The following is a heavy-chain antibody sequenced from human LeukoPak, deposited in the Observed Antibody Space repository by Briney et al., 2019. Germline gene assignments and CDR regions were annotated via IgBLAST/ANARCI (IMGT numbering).Heavy chain of an antibody. D-gene: IGHD2-15*01. CDR2: IKGDGSEK. J-gene: IGHJ3*01. CDR3: ARTCSGGGCYGFDL. Sequence: GGSLRLSCTATGFSLSSFWVHWVRQAPGRGLEWVANIKGDGSEKHYVDSVKGRFTVSRDNAKNSLSLQMNSLRGEDTAVYYCARTCSGGGCYGFDLWGQGTMVTVSS. V-gene: IGHV3-7*04. CDR1: GFSLSSFW.